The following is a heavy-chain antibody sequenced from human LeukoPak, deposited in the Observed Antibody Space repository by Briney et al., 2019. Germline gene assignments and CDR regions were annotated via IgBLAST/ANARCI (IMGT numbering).Heavy chain of an antibody. CDR3: ARVSRGSSGWYA. CDR1: GGTFSSYA. J-gene: IGHJ5*02. CDR2: IIPIFGTA. D-gene: IGHD6-19*01. Sequence: SVKVSCKASGGTFSSYAISWVRQAPGQGLEWMGGIIPIFGTANYAQKFQGRVTITADKSTSTAYMELSSLRSEDTAVYYCARVSRGSSGWYAWGQGTLVTVSS. V-gene: IGHV1-69*06.